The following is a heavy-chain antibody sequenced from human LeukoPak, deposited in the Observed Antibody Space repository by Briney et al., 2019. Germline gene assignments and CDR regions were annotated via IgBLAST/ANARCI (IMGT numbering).Heavy chain of an antibody. CDR3: ARHCDSSGFYFDY. Sequence: SETLSLTCAVYGGSFSGYYWSWIRQPPGKGLEWIGEINHSGSTNYNPSLKSRVTISVDTPKNQFSLKLSSVTAADTAVYYCARHCDSSGFYFDYWGQGTLVTVST. V-gene: IGHV4-34*01. D-gene: IGHD3-22*01. J-gene: IGHJ4*02. CDR2: INHSGST. CDR1: GGSFSGYY.